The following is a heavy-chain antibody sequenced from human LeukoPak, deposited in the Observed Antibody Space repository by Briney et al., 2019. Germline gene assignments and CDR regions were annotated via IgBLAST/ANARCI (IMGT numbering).Heavy chain of an antibody. Sequence: PSETLSLTCTVSGGSISSGDYYWSWIRQPPGKGLEWIGYIYYSGSTYYNPSLKSRVTISVDTSKIQFSLKLSSVTAADTAVYYCARDKQERVERWLQPPGTYGMDVWGQGTTVTVSS. CDR1: GGSISSGDYY. CDR3: ARDKQERVERWLQPPGTYGMDV. CDR2: IYYSGST. D-gene: IGHD6-13*01. V-gene: IGHV4-30-4*01. J-gene: IGHJ6*02.